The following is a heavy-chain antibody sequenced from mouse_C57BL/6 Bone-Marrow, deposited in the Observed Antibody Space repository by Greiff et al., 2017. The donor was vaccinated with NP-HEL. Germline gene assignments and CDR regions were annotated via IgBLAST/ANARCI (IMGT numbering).Heavy chain of an antibody. V-gene: IGHV1-55*01. CDR3: ARGGTTVVDWYFDV. CDR2: IYPGSGST. CDR1: GYTFTSYW. J-gene: IGHJ1*03. Sequence: VQLQQPGAELVKPGASVKMSCKASGYTFTSYWITWVKQRPGQGLEWIGDIYPGSGSTNYNEKFKSKATLTVDTSSSTAYMQLSSLTSEDSAVYYCARGGTTVVDWYFDVWGTGTTVTVSS. D-gene: IGHD1-1*01.